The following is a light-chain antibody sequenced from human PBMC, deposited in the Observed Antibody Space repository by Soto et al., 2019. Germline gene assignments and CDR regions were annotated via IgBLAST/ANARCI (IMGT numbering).Light chain of an antibody. CDR1: QSVNKY. CDR3: QQRSNWPRFT. V-gene: IGKV3-11*01. J-gene: IGKJ3*01. Sequence: EIVLTQSPATLSLSPGERATLSCRASQSVNKYLAWYQQKPGQAPRLLIYDTSDRATGIPARFSGSGSGTDLTLTISSLEPEDFAVYYCQQRSNWPRFTFGPGTKVDIK. CDR2: DTS.